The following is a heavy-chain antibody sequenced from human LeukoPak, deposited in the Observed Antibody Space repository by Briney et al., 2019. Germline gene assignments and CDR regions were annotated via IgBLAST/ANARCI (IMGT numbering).Heavy chain of an antibody. CDR2: IKQDGSEK. V-gene: IGHV3-7*01. J-gene: IGHJ6*03. CDR1: GFTFSSYW. CDR3: AKPPRYYYYYMDV. Sequence: GGSLRLSCAASGFTFSSYWMSWVRQAPGKGLEWVANIKQDGSEKYYVDSVEGRFTISRDNSKNTLYLQMNSLRAEDTAVYYCAKPPRYYYYYMDVWGKGTTVTVSS.